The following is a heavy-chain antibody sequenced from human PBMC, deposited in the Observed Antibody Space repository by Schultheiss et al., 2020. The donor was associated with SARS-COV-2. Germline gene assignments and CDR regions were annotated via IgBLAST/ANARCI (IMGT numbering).Heavy chain of an antibody. CDR1: GFTFSSYD. CDR3: AKSSSVAGPFDY. J-gene: IGHJ4*02. V-gene: IGHV3-30*02. CDR2: IWYDGSNK. D-gene: IGHD6-19*01. Sequence: GGSLRLSCAASGFTFSSYDIHWVRQAPGKGLEWVAVIWYDGSNKYYADSVKGRFTISRDNSKNTLYLQMNSLRAEDTAVYYCAKSSSVAGPFDYWGQGTLVTVSS.